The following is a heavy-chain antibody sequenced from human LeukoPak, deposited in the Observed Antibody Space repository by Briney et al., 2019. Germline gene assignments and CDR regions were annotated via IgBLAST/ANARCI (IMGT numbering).Heavy chain of an antibody. CDR3: ARDRAEGKTWVEFDP. J-gene: IGHJ5*02. CDR2: IYSDGVT. CDR1: GFIVNSYA. Sequence: GGSLRLSCAASGFIVNSYAMSWVRQAPGKGLPWASLIYSDGVTQYADSVKGRFTISRDNSKNTLYLQMNSLRDEDTAVYFCARDRAEGKTWVEFDPWGQGTLVNVSS. V-gene: IGHV3-66*02.